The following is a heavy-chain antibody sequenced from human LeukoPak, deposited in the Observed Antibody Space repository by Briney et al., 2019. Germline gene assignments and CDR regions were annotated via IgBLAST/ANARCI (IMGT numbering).Heavy chain of an antibody. J-gene: IGHJ3*02. D-gene: IGHD3-22*01. V-gene: IGHV1-8*01. Sequence: ASVKVSCKASGYTFTSYDINWVRQATGQGLEWMGWMNPNSGNTGYAQKFQGRVTMTRNTSISTAYMELSSLRSEDTAVYYCARHSGYWRYDAFDIWGQGTMVTVSS. CDR2: MNPNSGNT. CDR3: ARHSGYWRYDAFDI. CDR1: GYTFTSYD.